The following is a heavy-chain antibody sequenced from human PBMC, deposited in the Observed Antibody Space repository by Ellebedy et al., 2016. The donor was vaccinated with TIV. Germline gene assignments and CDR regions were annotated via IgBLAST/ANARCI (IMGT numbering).Heavy chain of an antibody. J-gene: IGHJ3*02. Sequence: GGSLRLSCAASGFTFSHYWMSWVRQAPGKGLEWVANINQGGSERHYVDSVKGRLTISRDNAKNSLYLEMTSLRAEDTAVYYCATDGSYGDYLSPAHAFEIWGQGTVVAVSS. CDR3: ATDGSYGDYLSPAHAFEI. V-gene: IGHV3-7*01. CDR2: INQGGSER. CDR1: GFTFSHYW. D-gene: IGHD4-17*01.